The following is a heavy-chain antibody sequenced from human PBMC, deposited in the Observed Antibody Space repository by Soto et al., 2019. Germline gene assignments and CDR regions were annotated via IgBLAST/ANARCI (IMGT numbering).Heavy chain of an antibody. CDR2: ISSSSSTI. J-gene: IGHJ3*02. CDR3: ARESITIFGVVICAFDI. V-gene: IGHV3-48*02. CDR1: GFTFSSYS. D-gene: IGHD3-3*01. Sequence: GSLRLSCAASGFTFSSYSMNWVRQAPGKGLEWVSYISSSSSTIYYADSVKGRFTISRDNAKNSLYLQMNSLRDEDTAVYYCARESITIFGVVICAFDIWGQGTMVTVSS.